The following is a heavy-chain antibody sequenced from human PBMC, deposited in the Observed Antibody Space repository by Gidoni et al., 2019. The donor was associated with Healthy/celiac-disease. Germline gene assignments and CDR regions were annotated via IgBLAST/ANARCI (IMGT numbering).Heavy chain of an antibody. CDR3: ARRYYGSLANF. CDR2: IIPILGIA. Sequence: QVQLVKSGAEVTKRGCSVKVSCKAIGGPFSSYTSSWVRKSPGQGLEWRGRIIPILGIANYAQKFQGRVTITADKSTSTAYMELSSLRSEDPALYYCARRYYGSLANFWGQGTLVTVSS. V-gene: IGHV1-69*02. CDR1: GGPFSSYT. J-gene: IGHJ4*02. D-gene: IGHD3-10*01.